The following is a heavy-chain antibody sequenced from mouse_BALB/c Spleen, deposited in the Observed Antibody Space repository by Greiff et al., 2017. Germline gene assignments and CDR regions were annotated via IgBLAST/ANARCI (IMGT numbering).Heavy chain of an antibody. D-gene: IGHD2-14*01. V-gene: IGHV1-69*02. Sequence: VQLQQPGAELVKPGASVKLSCKASGYIFTSYWMHWVKQRPGQGLEWIGEIDPSDSYTNYNQKFKGKATLTVDKSSSTAYMQLSSLTSEDSAVYYCARGEVRLAMDYWGQGTSVTVSS. CDR3: ARGEVRLAMDY. CDR1: GYIFTSYW. CDR2: IDPSDSYT. J-gene: IGHJ4*01.